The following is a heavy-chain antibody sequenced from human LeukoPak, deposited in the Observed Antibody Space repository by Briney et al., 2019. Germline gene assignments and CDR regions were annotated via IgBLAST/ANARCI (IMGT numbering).Heavy chain of an antibody. CDR1: GGSISSYY. J-gene: IGHJ4*02. V-gene: IGHV4-59*01. CDR3: ARTSWGVSGTVSLFDY. D-gene: IGHD6-13*01. Sequence: TSSETLSLTCTVSGGSISSYYWSWIRQPPGKGLEWIGYIYYSGSTNYNPSLKRRVTISVDTSKNQFSLKLSSVTAADTAVYYCARTSWGVSGTVSLFDYWGQGTLVTVSS. CDR2: IYYSGST.